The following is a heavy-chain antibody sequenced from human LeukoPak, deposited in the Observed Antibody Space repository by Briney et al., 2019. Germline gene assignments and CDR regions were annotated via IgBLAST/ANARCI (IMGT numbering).Heavy chain of an antibody. J-gene: IGHJ4*02. V-gene: IGHV3-23*01. Sequence: GGSLRLSCAASGFTFSSYAMSWVRQAPGKGLEWVSAISGSGGSTYYADSVKGRFTIPRDNSKNTLYLQMNSLRAEDTAVYYCPKPGNKYSSGWYGADFDYWGQGTLVTVSS. CDR2: ISGSGGST. CDR3: PKPGNKYSSGWYGADFDY. CDR1: GFTFSSYA. D-gene: IGHD6-19*01.